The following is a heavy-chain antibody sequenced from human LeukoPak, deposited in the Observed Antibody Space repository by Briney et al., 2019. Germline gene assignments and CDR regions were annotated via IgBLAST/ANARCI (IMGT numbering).Heavy chain of an antibody. CDR2: IIPIFGTA. V-gene: IGHV1-69*05. J-gene: IGHJ4*02. CDR3: ARGSIAARPDRSFDY. D-gene: IGHD6-6*01. CDR1: GGTFSSYA. Sequence: GSSVKVSCKGSGGTFSSYAMSGVREAPGQGLEWMGGIIPIFGTANYAQKFQGRVTITTDESTSAAYMELSSLRSEDTAVYYCARGSIAARPDRSFDYWGQGTLVTVSS.